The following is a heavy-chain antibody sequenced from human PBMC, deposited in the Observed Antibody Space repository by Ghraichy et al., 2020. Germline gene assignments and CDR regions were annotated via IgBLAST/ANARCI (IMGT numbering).Heavy chain of an antibody. Sequence: LSLTCAASGFRFNDFYMSWFRQAPGKGLEWIAYISHSSTYKNYADSVKGRFTVSRDNFRDILYLQMDGLRAEDTAVYYCARDYFEHDSGHYWWWADFWGQGALVTVSS. V-gene: IGHV3-11*05. CDR3: ARDYFEHDSGHYWWWADF. CDR1: GFRFNDFY. J-gene: IGHJ4*02. D-gene: IGHD3-3*01. CDR2: ISHSSTYK.